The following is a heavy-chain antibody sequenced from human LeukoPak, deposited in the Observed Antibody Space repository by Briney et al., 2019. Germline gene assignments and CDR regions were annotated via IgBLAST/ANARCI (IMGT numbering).Heavy chain of an antibody. CDR2: IYTGGTT. J-gene: IGHJ4*02. Sequence: GGSPRLSCAASGFTFSSSYMSWVRQAPGKGLEWVSVIYTGGTTYYADSVKGRFTISRDNSKNTLYLQMNSLRADDMAVYYCAGAGTYYYFDYWGQGTLVTVSS. D-gene: IGHD3-10*01. CDR3: AGAGTYYYFDY. V-gene: IGHV3-66*01. CDR1: GFTFSSSY.